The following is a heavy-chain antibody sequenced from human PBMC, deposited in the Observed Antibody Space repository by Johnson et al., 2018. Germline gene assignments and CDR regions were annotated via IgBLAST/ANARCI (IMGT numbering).Heavy chain of an antibody. Sequence: EVQLVESGGGLVKPGGSLRLSCAASGFTFSDYYMSWIRQAPGKGLEWVANIKQDGSEKYYVDSVKGRFTISRDNAKNSLYLQMNSLRAEDTAVYYCARDIVVVVAAFQNDACDIWGQGTMVTVCS. V-gene: IGHV3-7*01. D-gene: IGHD2-15*01. CDR2: IKQDGSEK. CDR1: GFTFSDYY. J-gene: IGHJ3*02. CDR3: ARDIVVVVAAFQNDACDI.